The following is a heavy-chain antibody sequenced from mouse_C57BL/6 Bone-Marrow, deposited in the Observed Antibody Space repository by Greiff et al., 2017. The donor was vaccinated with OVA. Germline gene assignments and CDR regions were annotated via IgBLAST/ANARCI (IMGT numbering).Heavy chain of an antibody. CDR1: GFNIKDDY. D-gene: IGHD1-1*01. Sequence: EVKLVESGAELVRPGASVKLSCTASGFNIKDDYMHWVKQRPEQGLEWIGWIDPENGDTEYASKFQGKATITADTSSNTAYLQLSSLTSEDTAVYYCTGGSSYIAYWGQGTLVTVSA. J-gene: IGHJ3*01. CDR2: IDPENGDT. V-gene: IGHV14-4*01. CDR3: TGGSSYIAY.